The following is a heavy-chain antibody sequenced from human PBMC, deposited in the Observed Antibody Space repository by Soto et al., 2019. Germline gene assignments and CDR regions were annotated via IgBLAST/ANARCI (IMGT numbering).Heavy chain of an antibody. D-gene: IGHD2-8*01. V-gene: IGHV3-7*03. CDR1: GFIFRNYW. Sequence: GGSLRLSCAASGFIFRNYWMKWVRQAPGKGLEWVANIKEDGSETYYADSVKGRFTISRDNAKNSLFLQMNSLRAEDTALYYCTRGLYSTTYWGQGALVTVSS. J-gene: IGHJ4*02. CDR2: IKEDGSET. CDR3: TRGLYSTTY.